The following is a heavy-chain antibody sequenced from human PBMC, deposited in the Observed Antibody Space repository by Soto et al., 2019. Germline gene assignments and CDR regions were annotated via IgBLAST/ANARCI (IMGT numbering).Heavy chain of an antibody. V-gene: IGHV1-69*12. CDR1: GGSLSNYG. J-gene: IGHJ6*02. D-gene: IGHD3-22*01. CDR2: IIPVFGPP. CDR3: PSGYPTRKVVTPYGAMDD. Sequence: QVQLVQSGAEVKKPGSSVKVSCTASGGSLSNYGISWVRQAPGQGLEWMGAIIPVFGPPTYARKFQDRVTITADESATAGYREVILLTSEKTAVYYCPSGYPTRKVVTPYGAMDDWGQGTTVTVSS.